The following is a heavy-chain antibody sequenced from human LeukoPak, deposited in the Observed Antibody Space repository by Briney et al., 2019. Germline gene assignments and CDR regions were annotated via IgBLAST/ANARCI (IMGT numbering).Heavy chain of an antibody. CDR3: ARGPNKSDGGNSGSAWFDP. Sequence: ASVKVSCKASGYTFTTYDINWVRQATGQGLEWMGWMNPNSSNTGYAQKFQGRVTMTRNTSISTAYMELSSLRSEDTAVYDCARGPNKSDGGNSGSAWFDPWGQGTLVTVSS. CDR1: GYTFTTYD. D-gene: IGHD4-23*01. J-gene: IGHJ5*02. CDR2: MNPNSSNT. V-gene: IGHV1-8*01.